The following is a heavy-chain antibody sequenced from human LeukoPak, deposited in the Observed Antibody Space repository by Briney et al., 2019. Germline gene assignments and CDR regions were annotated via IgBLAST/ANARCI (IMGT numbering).Heavy chain of an antibody. D-gene: IGHD3-9*01. CDR3: ARDEGGYFDWLFRY. CDR1: GYTFTGYY. CDR2: INPNSGGT. J-gene: IGHJ4*02. Sequence: ASVKVSCKASGYTFTGYYMHWVRQAPGQGLEWMGWINPNSGGTNYAQKFQGRVTMTRDTSISTAYMELSRLRSDDTAVYYCARDEGGYFDWLFRYWGQGTLVTVSS. V-gene: IGHV1-2*02.